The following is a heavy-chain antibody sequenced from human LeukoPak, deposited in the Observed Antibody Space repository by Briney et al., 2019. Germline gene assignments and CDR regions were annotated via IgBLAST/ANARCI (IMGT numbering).Heavy chain of an antibody. D-gene: IGHD3-10*01. CDR3: AKHYMGSYNNRGLDS. Sequence: GSLRLSCAASGFSFSRYSMNWVRQAPGKGLEWIGTIYYSGYTYYNPSLESRVTISVDTSKNQFSLKLSSVTAADTAVYYCAKHYMGSYNNRGLDSWGQGTLVTVSS. CDR1: GFSFSRYS. CDR2: IYYSGYT. J-gene: IGHJ4*02. V-gene: IGHV4-39*01.